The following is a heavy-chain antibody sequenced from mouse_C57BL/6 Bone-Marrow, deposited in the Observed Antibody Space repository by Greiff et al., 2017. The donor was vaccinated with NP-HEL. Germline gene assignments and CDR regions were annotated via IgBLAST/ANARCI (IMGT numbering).Heavy chain of an antibody. J-gene: IGHJ1*03. CDR1: GFTFSDFY. CDR3: ARDAESNIYFEV. D-gene: IGHD2-5*01. V-gene: IGHV7-1*01. Sequence: EVKVVESGGGLVQSGRSLRLSCATSGFTFSDFYMEWVRQAPGKGLEWIAASRNKANDYTTEYRASVKGRFIVSRDTSQSIHYLQMNALRAEDTAIDYLARDAESNIYFEVWGTGTTVTVSS. CDR2: SRNKANDYTT.